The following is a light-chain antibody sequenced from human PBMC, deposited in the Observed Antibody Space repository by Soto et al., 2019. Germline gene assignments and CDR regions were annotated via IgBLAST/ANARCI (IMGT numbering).Light chain of an antibody. CDR2: GAF. CDR3: QQYKHWPPLT. J-gene: IGKJ4*01. V-gene: IGKV3-15*01. CDR1: QSVRYN. Sequence: EIVMTQSPATLSVSPGEPATLSCRASQSVRYNLAWYQQKPGQGPRLLIYGAFTRATGIPARFSGSGSGTDFTLTISSMQSEEFAVYYCQQYKHWPPLTFGGGTKVEIK.